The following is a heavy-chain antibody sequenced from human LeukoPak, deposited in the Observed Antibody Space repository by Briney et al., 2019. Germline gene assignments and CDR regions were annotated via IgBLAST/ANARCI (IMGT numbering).Heavy chain of an antibody. J-gene: IGHJ4*02. D-gene: IGHD3-22*01. V-gene: IGHV1-2*02. CDR1: GYTFTGYY. CDR2: INPNSGGT. Sequence: ASVKVSCKASGYTFTGYYMHWVRQAPGQGLEWMGWINPNSGGTNYAQKFQGRVTMTRDTSISTAYMELSRLRSDDTAVYYCARVSDYDSSGYYYFDYWGQGTLVTVSS. CDR3: ARVSDYDSSGYYYFDY.